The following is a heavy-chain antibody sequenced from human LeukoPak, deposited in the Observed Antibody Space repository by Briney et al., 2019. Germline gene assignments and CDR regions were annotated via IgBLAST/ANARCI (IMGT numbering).Heavy chain of an antibody. J-gene: IGHJ4*02. CDR2: IKQDGSEK. CDR1: GFTFSRYW. D-gene: IGHD3-3*01. CDR3: ARTFWSGNGYYFEY. V-gene: IGHV3-7*04. Sequence: GGSLRLSCAVSGFTFSRYWMSWVRQAPGKGLEWVANIKQDGSEKHYVDSVKGRFTISRDNAKNSLYLQMNSLGAEDTAVYYCARTFWSGNGYYFEYWGQGTLVTVSS.